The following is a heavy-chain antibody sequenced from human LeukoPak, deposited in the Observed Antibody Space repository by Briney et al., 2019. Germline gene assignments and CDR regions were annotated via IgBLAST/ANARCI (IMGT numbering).Heavy chain of an antibody. CDR1: GYTFTSYW. CDR3: ARLDCSGGSCYSHFDY. Sequence: GASVKVSCKASGYTFTSYWIGWVRQMPGKGLEWMGIIYPGDSDTRYSPSFQGQVTISADKFTSTAYLQWSSLKASDTAMYYCARLDCSGGSCYSHFDYWGQGTLVTVSS. D-gene: IGHD2-15*01. V-gene: IGHV5-51*01. J-gene: IGHJ4*02. CDR2: IYPGDSDT.